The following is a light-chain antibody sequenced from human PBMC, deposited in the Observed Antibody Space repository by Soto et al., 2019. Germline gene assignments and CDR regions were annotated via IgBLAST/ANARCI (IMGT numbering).Light chain of an antibody. CDR1: QGLSSW. J-gene: IGKJ4*01. Sequence: DIQMTQSPSSVSASVGDRVSITCRASQGLSSWLAWYQQKPGQAPKLLIYAASNLQSGVPSRFSGSGSGTEFTLTITSLQPEDIATYYCQQTFGFPLTFGGGTKVEIK. CDR3: QQTFGFPLT. CDR2: AAS. V-gene: IGKV1-12*01.